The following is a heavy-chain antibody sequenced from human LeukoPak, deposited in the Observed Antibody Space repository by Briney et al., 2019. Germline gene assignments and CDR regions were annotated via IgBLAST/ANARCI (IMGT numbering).Heavy chain of an antibody. V-gene: IGHV1-69*05. Sequence: SVKVSCKASGGTFSSYAISLVRQAPGQGLEWMGRIIPIFGTANYAQKFQGRVTITTDESTSTAYMELSSLRSEYTAVYYCARARGDCDWFDPWGQGTLVTVSS. CDR3: ARARGDCDWFDP. D-gene: IGHD2-21*02. J-gene: IGHJ5*02. CDR1: GGTFSSYA. CDR2: IIPIFGTA.